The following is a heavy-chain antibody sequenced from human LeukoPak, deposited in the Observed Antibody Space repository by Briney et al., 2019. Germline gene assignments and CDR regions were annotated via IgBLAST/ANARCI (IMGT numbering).Heavy chain of an antibody. CDR3: AKPLGGHYGVGYYDMRDH. V-gene: IGHV3-74*01. D-gene: IGHD3-9*01. J-gene: IGHJ4*02. Sequence: PGGSLRLSCAASGFTFSSYWMHWVRQAPGKGLVWVSRINSDGSSTSYADSVKGRFTVSRDNSNNTLHLQMNNLRPEDTAVYYCAKPLGGHYGVGYYDMRDHWGQGTLVIVSS. CDR1: GFTFSSYW. CDR2: INSDGSST.